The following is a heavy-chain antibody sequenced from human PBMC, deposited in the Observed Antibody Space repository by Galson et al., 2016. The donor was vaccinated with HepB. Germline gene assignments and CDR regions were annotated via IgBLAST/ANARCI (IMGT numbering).Heavy chain of an antibody. Sequence: SLRLSCAASGFTFSRYWMNWVRQAPGKGLEWVSGLSPSGTSTHYADSVKGRFSISRDNSKNSVYLQLNSLSADDTAMFYCARIAADGSTFDYWGQGTLVTV. V-gene: IGHV3-21*04. J-gene: IGHJ4*02. CDR1: GFTFSRYW. CDR2: LSPSGTST. CDR3: ARIAADGSTFDY. D-gene: IGHD6-13*01.